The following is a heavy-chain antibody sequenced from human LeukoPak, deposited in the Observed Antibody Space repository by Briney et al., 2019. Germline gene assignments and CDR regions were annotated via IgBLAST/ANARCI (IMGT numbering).Heavy chain of an antibody. J-gene: IGHJ5*02. D-gene: IGHD3-9*01. CDR1: GYTFTSYA. Sequence: ASVKVSCKASGYTFTSYAMHWVRQAPGQRLEWMGWINAGNGNTKYSQTFQGRVTITRDTSASTAYMELSSLRSEDTAVYYCARDLDGTIFPFDPWGQGTLVTVSS. V-gene: IGHV1-3*01. CDR3: ARDLDGTIFPFDP. CDR2: INAGNGNT.